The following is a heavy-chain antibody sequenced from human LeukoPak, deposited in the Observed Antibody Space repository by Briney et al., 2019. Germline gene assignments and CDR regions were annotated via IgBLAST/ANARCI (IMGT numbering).Heavy chain of an antibody. D-gene: IGHD2-2*01. Sequence: PGGSLRLSCAASGFTFSSYAMNWVRQAPGKGLEWVSSISSSSGYIFYADSVKGRFTISRDNSKNIVYLQMDSLRVDDTALYYCARGGYQPYYYMDVWGTGTTVTVSS. CDR2: ISSSSGYI. J-gene: IGHJ6*03. CDR3: ARGGYQPYYYMDV. V-gene: IGHV3-21*01. CDR1: GFTFSSYA.